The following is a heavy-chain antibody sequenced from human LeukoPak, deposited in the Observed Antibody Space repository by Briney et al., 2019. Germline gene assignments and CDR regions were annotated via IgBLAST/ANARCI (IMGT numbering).Heavy chain of an antibody. J-gene: IGHJ3*02. CDR1: GGSISSYY. D-gene: IGHD3-22*01. CDR2: IYYSGST. CDR3: ARGYDYYDSSGYLAFDI. Sequence: SSETLSLTCTVSGGSISSYYWSWIRQPPGKGLEWIGYIYYSGSTNYNPSLKSRVTISVDTSKNQFSLKLSSVTAADTAVYYCARGYDYYDSSGYLAFDIWGQGTMVTVSS. V-gene: IGHV4-59*01.